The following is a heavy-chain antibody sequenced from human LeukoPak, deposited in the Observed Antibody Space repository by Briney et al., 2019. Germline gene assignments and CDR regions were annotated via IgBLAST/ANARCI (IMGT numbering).Heavy chain of an antibody. CDR3: AKGFRLYGDYYFDY. V-gene: IGHV3-23*01. D-gene: IGHD4-17*01. Sequence: GGSLRLSCAASGFTFSSYAMSWVRQAPGEGLEWVSAIRGSGSSTYYADSVKGRFTISRDNSKSTLYLQMNSLRAEDTAIYYCAKGFRLYGDYYFDYWGQGTLVTVSS. J-gene: IGHJ4*02. CDR1: GFTFSSYA. CDR2: IRGSGSST.